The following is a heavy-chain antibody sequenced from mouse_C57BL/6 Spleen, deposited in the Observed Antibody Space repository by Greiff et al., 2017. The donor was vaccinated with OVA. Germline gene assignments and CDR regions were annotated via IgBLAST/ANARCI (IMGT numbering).Heavy chain of an antibody. J-gene: IGHJ3*01. Sequence: EVKLVESGGDLVKPGGSLKLSCAASGFTFSSYGMSWVRQTPDKRLEWVATISSGGSYTYYPDSVKGRFTISRDNAKNTLYLQMSSLKSEDTAMYYCARQKVLFAYWGQGTLVTVSA. CDR1: GFTFSSYG. CDR2: ISSGGSYT. V-gene: IGHV5-6*01. CDR3: ARQKVLFAY.